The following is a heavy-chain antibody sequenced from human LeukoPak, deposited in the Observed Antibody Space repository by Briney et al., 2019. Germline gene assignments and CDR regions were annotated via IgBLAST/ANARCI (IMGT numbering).Heavy chain of an antibody. CDR1: GFTFSSYA. CDR2: ISGSGGST. J-gene: IGHJ4*02. CDR3: AKDLHRNIVVVVAATPFDY. D-gene: IGHD2-15*01. Sequence: GRSLRLSCAASGFTFSSYAMSWVRQAPGKGLEWVSAISGSGGSTYYADSVKGRFTISRDNSKNTLYLQMNSLRAEDTAVYYCAKDLHRNIVVVVAATPFDYWGQGTLVTVSS. V-gene: IGHV3-23*01.